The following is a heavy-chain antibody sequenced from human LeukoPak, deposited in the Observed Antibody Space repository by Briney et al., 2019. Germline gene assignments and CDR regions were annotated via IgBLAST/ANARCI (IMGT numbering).Heavy chain of an antibody. D-gene: IGHD3-10*01. J-gene: IGHJ6*03. V-gene: IGHV3-7*01. CDR3: ARVSSKATVRGLITKKNYFYYYMDV. CDR1: GFTFNNYW. CDR2: IKQDGSEK. Sequence: GGSLRLSCAASGFTFNNYWMSWFRQAPGKGLEWVANIKQDGSEKYYVDSVKGRFTISRDNAKNSLYLPMNSLRAEDTAVYYCARVSSKATVRGLITKKNYFYYYMDVWGKGTTVTISS.